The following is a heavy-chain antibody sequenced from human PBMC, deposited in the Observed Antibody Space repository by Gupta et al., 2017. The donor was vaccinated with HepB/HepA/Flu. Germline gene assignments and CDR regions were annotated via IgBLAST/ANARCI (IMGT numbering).Heavy chain of an antibody. V-gene: IGHV3-21*01. D-gene: IGHD6-6*01. Sequence: EVQLVESGGGLVKPGGSLRLSCAASGFTFSSYSMNWVRQAPGKGLEWVSSISSSSSYIYYADSVKGRFTISRDNAKNSLYLQMNSLRAEDTAVYYCARGEAYSSSSGYFDYWGQGTLVTVSS. CDR2: ISSSSSYI. CDR3: ARGEAYSSSSGYFDY. CDR1: GFTFSSYS. J-gene: IGHJ4*02.